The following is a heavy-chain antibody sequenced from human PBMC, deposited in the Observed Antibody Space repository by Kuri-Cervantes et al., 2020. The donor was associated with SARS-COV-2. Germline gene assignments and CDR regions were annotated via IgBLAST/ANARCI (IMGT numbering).Heavy chain of an antibody. CDR3: AKDIGVVPAASTLAWFDP. D-gene: IGHD2-2*01. CDR1: GGSISSSSYY. V-gene: IGHV4-61*02. Sequence: SETLSLTCTVSGGSISSSSYYWSWIRQPAGKGLEWIGRIYTSGSTNYNPSLKSRVTMSVDTSKNQFSLKLSSVTAADTAVYYCAKDIGVVPAASTLAWFDPWGQGTLVTVYS. CDR2: IYTSGST. J-gene: IGHJ5*02.